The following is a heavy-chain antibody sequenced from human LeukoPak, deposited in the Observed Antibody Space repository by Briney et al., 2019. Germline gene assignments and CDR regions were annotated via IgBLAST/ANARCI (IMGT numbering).Heavy chain of an antibody. CDR2: VSGSGGST. J-gene: IGHJ4*02. V-gene: IGHV3-23*01. CDR3: AKACLTILRYFDEASHFDS. CDR1: VFTFSSYA. Sequence: GGSLRLSCAASVFTFSSYAMSWVRQAPGKGLEWVSAVSGSGGSTYYADSVKGRFTISRDNSKNTLYLQMNSLRAEDTAVYYCAKACLTILRYFDEASHFDSWGQGTLVTVSS. D-gene: IGHD3-9*01.